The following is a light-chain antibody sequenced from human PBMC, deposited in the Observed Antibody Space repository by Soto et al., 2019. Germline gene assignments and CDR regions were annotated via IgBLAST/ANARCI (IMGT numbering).Light chain of an antibody. V-gene: IGKV3-15*01. CDR2: GAS. Sequence: EIVLTQSPSTLSLSPGERATLSCRASQSVTSRYLAWYQQKPGQAPRLLIYGASTRATGIPARFSGSGSGTEFTLTISSLQSEDFAVYYCQRYNNWPSFGPGTKVDIK. CDR3: QRYNNWPS. J-gene: IGKJ3*01. CDR1: QSVTSRY.